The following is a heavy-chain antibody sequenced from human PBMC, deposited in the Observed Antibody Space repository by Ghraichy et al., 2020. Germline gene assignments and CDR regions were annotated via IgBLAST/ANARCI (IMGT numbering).Heavy chain of an antibody. CDR3: ARGSTVLKGPTDY. CDR2: INHSGST. D-gene: IGHD4-23*01. Sequence: SETLSLTCAVYGGSFSGYYWSWIRQPPGKRLEWIGEINHSGSTNYNPSLKSRVTISVDTSKNQFSLKLSSVTAADTAVYYCARGSTVLKGPTDYWGQGTLVTVSS. CDR1: GGSFSGYY. V-gene: IGHV4-34*01. J-gene: IGHJ4*02.